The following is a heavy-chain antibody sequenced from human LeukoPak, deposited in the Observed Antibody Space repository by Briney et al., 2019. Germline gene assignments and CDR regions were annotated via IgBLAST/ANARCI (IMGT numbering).Heavy chain of an antibody. CDR3: ARVDRGGCSSTSCYSFGY. V-gene: IGHV4-34*01. D-gene: IGHD2-2*01. CDR2: IYYSGST. J-gene: IGHJ4*02. CDR1: GGSFSGYY. Sequence: SETLSLTCAVYGGSFSGYYWSWIRQPPGKGLEWIGSIYYSGSTYYNPSLKSRVTISVDTSKNQFSLKLSSVTAVDTAVYYCARVDRGGCSSTSCYSFGYWGQGTLVTVSS.